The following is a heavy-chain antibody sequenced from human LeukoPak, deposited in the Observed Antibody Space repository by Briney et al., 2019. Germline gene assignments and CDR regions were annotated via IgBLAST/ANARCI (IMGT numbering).Heavy chain of an antibody. J-gene: IGHJ4*01. CDR3: AGDRGAYCGGDCYLGFDY. CDR2: IAGSSGYI. V-gene: IGHV3-21*01. D-gene: IGHD2-21*02. Sequence: GGSLRLSCAASAFTFSTYSMSWVRQAPGKGLEWVSSIAGSSGYISYADSVKGRFTISRDNAKKSLYLQMTSLTAEDTAVYYCAGDRGAYCGGDCYLGFDYWGRGTLVTVSP. CDR1: AFTFSTYS.